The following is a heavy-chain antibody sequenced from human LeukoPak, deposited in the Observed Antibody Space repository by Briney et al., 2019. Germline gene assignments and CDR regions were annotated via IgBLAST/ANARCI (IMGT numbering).Heavy chain of an antibody. CDR3: ARDYYDSSGYWALDY. Sequence: SETLSLTCAVYGGSFSGYYWSWIRQPPGKGLEWIGEINHSGSTNYNPSLKSRVTISVDTSKNQFSLKLSSVTAADTAVYYCARDYYDSSGYWALDYWGQGTLVTVSS. CDR2: INHSGST. J-gene: IGHJ4*02. D-gene: IGHD3-22*01. CDR1: GGSFSGYY. V-gene: IGHV4-34*01.